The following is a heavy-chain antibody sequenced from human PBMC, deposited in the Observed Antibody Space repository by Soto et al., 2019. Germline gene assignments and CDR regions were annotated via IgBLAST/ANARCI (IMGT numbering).Heavy chain of an antibody. CDR3: AREAAGFDL. V-gene: IGHV3-53*01. D-gene: IGHD6-13*01. CDR1: GFAVSNNY. CDR2: LYTTGST. Sequence: EVQLVESGGGLIQPGESLRLSCAASGFAVSNNYMSWVRQAPGKGLEWVSVLYTTGSTYYADSVKGRFTISRDNSRNTLYLQMTDLRADDTAVYYCAREAAGFDLWGQGTMVTVSS. J-gene: IGHJ3*01.